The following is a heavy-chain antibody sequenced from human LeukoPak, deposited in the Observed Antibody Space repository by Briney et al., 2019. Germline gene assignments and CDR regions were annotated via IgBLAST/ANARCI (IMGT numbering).Heavy chain of an antibody. D-gene: IGHD3-22*01. Sequence: GASVKVSCKASGYTFTGYYMHWVRQAPGQGLEWMGWISPNSGGTNYAQKFQGRVTMTRDTSVSTAYMELSRLRSDDTAVYYCARDRGPRYYYDSSGTFNDAFDIWGQGTMVTVSS. V-gene: IGHV1-2*02. CDR2: ISPNSGGT. CDR3: ARDRGPRYYYDSSGTFNDAFDI. CDR1: GYTFTGYY. J-gene: IGHJ3*02.